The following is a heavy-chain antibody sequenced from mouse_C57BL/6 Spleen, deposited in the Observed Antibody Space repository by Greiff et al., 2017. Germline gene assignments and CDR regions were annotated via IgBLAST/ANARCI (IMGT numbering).Heavy chain of an antibody. CDR3: ARSRVGDGFYFDY. CDR2: FHPYNDDT. J-gene: IGHJ2*01. V-gene: IGHV1-47*01. Sequence: VQLQQSGAELVKPGASVKMSCKASGYTFTTYPIEWMKQNHGKSLEWIGNFHPYNDDTKYNQKFKDKATLTADKSSSTAYMQLSSLTSEDSAVYYCARSRVGDGFYFDYWGQGTTLTVS. CDR1: GYTFTTYP. D-gene: IGHD2-3*01.